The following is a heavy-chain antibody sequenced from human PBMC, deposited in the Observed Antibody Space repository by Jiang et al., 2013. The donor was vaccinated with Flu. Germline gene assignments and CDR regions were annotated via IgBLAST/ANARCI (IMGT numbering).Heavy chain of an antibody. CDR2: TYYRSKWYN. J-gene: IGHJ5*02. CDR1: GDSVSNNSAV. CDR3: TGEASGYNSGFDP. V-gene: IGHV6-1*01. D-gene: IGHD5-18*01. Sequence: SQTLSLTCAISGDSVSNNSAVWDWIRQSPSRGLEWLGRTYYRSKWYNDYAVSVSSRITINPDTSKNQFSLQLSPVTPEDTAVYYCTGEASGYNSGFDPWGQGTLVTVSS.